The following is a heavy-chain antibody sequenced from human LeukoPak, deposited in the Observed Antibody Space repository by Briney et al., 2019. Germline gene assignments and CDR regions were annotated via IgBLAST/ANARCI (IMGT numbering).Heavy chain of an antibody. J-gene: IGHJ4*02. CDR2: IWYDGSYK. V-gene: IGHV3-33*01. D-gene: IGHD3-22*01. CDR3: AREYYDSSGYYPNTIDY. CDR1: GFTFITYG. Sequence: PGGSLRLSRAASGFTFITYGMHWVRQAPGKGLEWVALIWYDGSYKYYADSVKGRFTISRDNSKNTLYLQMNSLRAEDTAVYYCAREYYDSSGYYPNTIDYWGQGTLVTVSS.